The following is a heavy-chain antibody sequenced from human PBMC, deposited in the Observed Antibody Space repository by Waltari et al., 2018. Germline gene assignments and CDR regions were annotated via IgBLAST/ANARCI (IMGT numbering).Heavy chain of an antibody. CDR2: INQHGSET. J-gene: IGHJ4*02. CDR3: ARDSSLRYYFDY. CDR1: GFPFSSYW. Sequence: EVQLVESGGGLVQPGGSLRLSYAASGFPFSSYWVSWVRQAPGKGLGWVANINQHGSETYYVDSVEGRFTISRDNAKNSLYLQMNSLRVEDTAVYYCARDSSLRYYFDYWGQGTLVTVSS. V-gene: IGHV3-7*01.